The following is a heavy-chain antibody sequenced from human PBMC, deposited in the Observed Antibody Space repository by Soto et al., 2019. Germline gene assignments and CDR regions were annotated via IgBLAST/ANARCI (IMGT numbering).Heavy chain of an antibody. CDR3: ARAGYSPNNWFGP. CDR2: ISGSGGST. D-gene: IGHD1-1*01. J-gene: IGHJ5*02. CDR1: GFTFSIYA. Sequence: GSLRLSCAASGFTFSIYAMSCVRHAPGKGLEWVSAISGSGGSTYYADSVKCRFTISRDNAKNSLYLQMNSLRAEDTAVYYCARAGYSPNNWFGPWGQGTLVTVSS. V-gene: IGHV3-23*01.